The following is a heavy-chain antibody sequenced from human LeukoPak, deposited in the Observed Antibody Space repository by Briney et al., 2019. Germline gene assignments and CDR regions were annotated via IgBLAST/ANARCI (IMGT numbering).Heavy chain of an antibody. D-gene: IGHD3-9*01. CDR2: ISWNSGSI. Sequence: HPGRSLRLSCAASGFTFDDYAMHWVRQAPGKGLEWVSGISWNSGSIGYADPVKGRFTISRDNAKNSLYLQMNSLRAEDTALYYCAKDFDWFCYGMDVWGQGTTVTVSS. CDR3: AKDFDWFCYGMDV. V-gene: IGHV3-9*01. CDR1: GFTFDDYA. J-gene: IGHJ6*02.